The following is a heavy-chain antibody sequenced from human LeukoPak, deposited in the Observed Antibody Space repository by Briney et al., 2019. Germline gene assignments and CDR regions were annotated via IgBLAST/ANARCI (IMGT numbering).Heavy chain of an antibody. J-gene: IGHJ3*02. V-gene: IGHV3-9*01. D-gene: IGHD3-22*01. Sequence: GRSLRLSCAASGFTFNDHAMYWVRQAPGKGMEWVTGINWNSDNIGHAVSVKGRFTISRDDGKNSMFLLMNSLRTEDTTLYYCARASYYYDTTGLGAVDIWGQGTMVTVSS. CDR2: INWNSDNI. CDR1: GFTFNDHA. CDR3: ARASYYYDTTGLGAVDI.